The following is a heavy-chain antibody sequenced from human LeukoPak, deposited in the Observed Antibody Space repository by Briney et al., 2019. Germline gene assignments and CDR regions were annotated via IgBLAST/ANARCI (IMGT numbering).Heavy chain of an antibody. Sequence: ASVKVSCTASGYTFTSYGISWVRQAPGQGLEWMGWISAYNGNTNYAQKLQGRVTMTTDTSTSTAYMELRSLRSDDTAVYYCARGTSTVTTSFGYYYGMDVWGQGTTVTVSS. J-gene: IGHJ6*02. CDR3: ARGTSTVTTSFGYYYGMDV. CDR2: ISAYNGNT. V-gene: IGHV1-18*01. CDR1: GYTFTSYG. D-gene: IGHD4-11*01.